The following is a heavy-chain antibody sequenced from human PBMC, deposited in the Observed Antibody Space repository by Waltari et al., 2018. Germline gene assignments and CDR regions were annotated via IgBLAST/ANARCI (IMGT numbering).Heavy chain of an antibody. CDR3: ARVVPAAPHYYFDY. Sequence: QVQLVQSGAEVKKPGSSVKVSCKASGGTFSSYAISWVRQAPGQGLEWMGGIIPIFGTANDAQKFQGRVTMTADEATSTAYMELSSLRSEDTAVYYCARVVPAAPHYYFDYWGQGTLVTVSS. V-gene: IGHV1-69*13. J-gene: IGHJ4*02. CDR2: IIPIFGTA. D-gene: IGHD2-2*01. CDR1: GGTFSSYA.